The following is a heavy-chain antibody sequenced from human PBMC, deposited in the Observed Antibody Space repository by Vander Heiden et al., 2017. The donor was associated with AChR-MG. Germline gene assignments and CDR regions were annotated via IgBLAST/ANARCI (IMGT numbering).Heavy chain of an antibody. CDR1: GFTFSSYG. Sequence: QVQLVESGGGVVQPGRSLRLSCAASGFTFSSYGMHWVRQAPGKGLEWVAVIWYDGSNKYYADSVKGRFTISRDNSKNTLYLQMNSLRAEDTAVYYCARESSSWYGGFDYWGQGTLVTVSS. D-gene: IGHD6-13*01. CDR2: IWYDGSNK. CDR3: ARESSSWYGGFDY. J-gene: IGHJ4*02. V-gene: IGHV3-33*01.